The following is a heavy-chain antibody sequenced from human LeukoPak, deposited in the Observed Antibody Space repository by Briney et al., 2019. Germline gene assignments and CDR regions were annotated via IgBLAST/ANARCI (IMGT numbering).Heavy chain of an antibody. CDR3: ARGDGWTINV. CDR1: GVNIGNYW. Sequence: GGSLRLSCAASGVNIGNYWMHWGRQAPVRGLECVANMNQDGSEKHYGDSVKGRFTISRDNTKQSLYLQMDSLRVEDTAVYYCARGDGWTINVWGQGTLVTVSS. J-gene: IGHJ4*02. V-gene: IGHV3-7*05. CDR2: MNQDGSEK. D-gene: IGHD3/OR15-3a*01.